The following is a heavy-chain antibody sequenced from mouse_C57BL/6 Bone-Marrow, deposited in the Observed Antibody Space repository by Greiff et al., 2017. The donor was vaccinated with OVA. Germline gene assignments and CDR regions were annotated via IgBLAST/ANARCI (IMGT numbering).Heavy chain of an antibody. CDR1: GYSITSGYY. Sequence: EVKLLESGPGLLKPSQSLSLTCSVTGYSITSGYYWNWIRQFPGNKLEWMGYISYDGSNNYNPSLKNRISITRDTSKNQFFLKLNSVTTEDTATYYCAREAYHAMDYWGQGTSVTVSS. J-gene: IGHJ4*01. CDR2: ISYDGSN. CDR3: AREAYHAMDY. V-gene: IGHV3-6*01.